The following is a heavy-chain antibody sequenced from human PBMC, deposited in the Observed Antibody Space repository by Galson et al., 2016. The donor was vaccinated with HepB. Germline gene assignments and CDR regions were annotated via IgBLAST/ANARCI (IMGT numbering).Heavy chain of an antibody. V-gene: IGHV3-48*03. CDR2: INSPGTVM. CDR1: GFDFNTYE. CDR3: TRDRLQGVNYYDTTGSYSDAFDI. Sequence: SLRLSCAASGFDFNTYEMNWVRQPPGKGLEWVSHINSPGTVMAHADSVKGRFTISSDNARKSMYLQMDSLRAEDTAIYYCTRDRLQGVNYYDTTGSYSDAFDIWGQGTTVTVSS. J-gene: IGHJ3*02. D-gene: IGHD3-22*01.